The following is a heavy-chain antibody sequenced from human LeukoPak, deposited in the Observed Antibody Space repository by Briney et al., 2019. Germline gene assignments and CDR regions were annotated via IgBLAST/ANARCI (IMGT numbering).Heavy chain of an antibody. Sequence: QPGGSLRLSCAASGFTFSSYAMHWVRQAPGKGLEWVAVISYDGSNKYYADSVKGRFTISRDNSKNTLYLQMNSLRAEDTAVYYCARDGVTYSAFDIWGQGRMVTVSS. CDR1: GFTFSSYA. J-gene: IGHJ3*02. V-gene: IGHV3-30-3*01. CDR2: ISYDGSNK. CDR3: ARDGVTYSAFDI. D-gene: IGHD2-21*02.